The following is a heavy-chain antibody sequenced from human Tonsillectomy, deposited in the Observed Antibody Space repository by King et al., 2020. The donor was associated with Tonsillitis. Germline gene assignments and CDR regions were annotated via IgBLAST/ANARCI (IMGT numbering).Heavy chain of an antibody. V-gene: IGHV3-23*04. CDR3: EKWRSRAYYYDSSGYGLDY. D-gene: IGHD3-22*01. CDR2: ISGTGGST. J-gene: IGHJ4*02. Sequence: VQLVESGGGLVQPGGSLRLSCAASGFTFSSYVMSWVRQAPGKGLEWVSTISGTGGSTYYADSVKGRFTISRDNSKNTLYLQMNSLRAEDTAVYYCEKWRSRAYYYDSSGYGLDYWGQGTLVTVSS. CDR1: GFTFSSYV.